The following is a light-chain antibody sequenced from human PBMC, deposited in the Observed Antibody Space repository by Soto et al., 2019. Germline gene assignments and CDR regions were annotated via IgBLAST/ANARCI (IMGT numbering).Light chain of an antibody. CDR2: GNS. CDR1: SSKIGAGYD. Sequence: QSVLTQPPSVSGAPGQRVTISCTGSSSKIGAGYDVHWYQQLPGTAPKLLIYGNSNRPSGVPDRFSGSKSGTSASLAITGLQAEDEADYYCQSYDSSLRGSYVFGTGTKVTVL. J-gene: IGLJ1*01. V-gene: IGLV1-40*01. CDR3: QSYDSSLRGSYV.